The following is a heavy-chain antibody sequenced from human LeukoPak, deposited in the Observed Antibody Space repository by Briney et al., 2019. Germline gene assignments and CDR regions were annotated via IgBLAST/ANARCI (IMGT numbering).Heavy chain of an antibody. CDR2: INAGGGTT. Sequence: PGGSLRLSCAASGFSFSSYDMTWVRQAPGKGLEWVSVINAGGGTTYSADSVKGRFTISRDNSKNTLYLQMNSLRAEDTAVYYCARDLDTGPFDYWGQGTLVTVSS. CDR1: GFSFSSYD. J-gene: IGHJ4*02. D-gene: IGHD5-18*01. CDR3: ARDLDTGPFDY. V-gene: IGHV3-23*01.